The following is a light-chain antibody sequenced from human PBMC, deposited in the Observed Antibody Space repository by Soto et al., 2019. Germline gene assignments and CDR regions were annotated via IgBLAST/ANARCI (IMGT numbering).Light chain of an antibody. J-gene: IGKJ3*01. CDR3: MQALQTPLT. V-gene: IGKV2-28*01. CDR2: WGS. CDR1: QSLLHSNGYTY. Sequence: DIVMTQSPLSLPVTPGEPASISCRSSQSLLHSNGYTYLDWYLQKPGQSPQLLIYWGSNRASGVTDRFSGSGSVTDFTLKISRVEAEDVGVYYCMQALQTPLTFGPGTKVDIK.